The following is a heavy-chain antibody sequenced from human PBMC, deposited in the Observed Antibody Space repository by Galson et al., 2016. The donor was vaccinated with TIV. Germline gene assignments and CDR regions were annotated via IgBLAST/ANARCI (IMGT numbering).Heavy chain of an antibody. Sequence: QSGAEVKKPGESLKISCQVSGYTFSSNWIAWVRQMPGKGLEWMGIIYFLDSATTYSPSFQGQVTISADKSINTAYLQWNSLKASDTAIYFCARRLLAFDVWGQGTAVIVS. CDR2: IYFLDSAT. D-gene: IGHD2/OR15-2a*01. CDR1: GYTFSSNW. V-gene: IGHV5-51*01. CDR3: ARRLLAFDV. J-gene: IGHJ6*02.